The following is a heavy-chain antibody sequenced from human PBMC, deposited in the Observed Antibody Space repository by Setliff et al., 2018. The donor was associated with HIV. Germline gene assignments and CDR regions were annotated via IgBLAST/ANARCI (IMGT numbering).Heavy chain of an antibody. D-gene: IGHD6-19*01. CDR3: ARGRGWYGY. J-gene: IGHJ4*02. Sequence: ASVKVSCKASGYSFTDYYIHWVRQAPGQGLEWMGWINPKSDGTNYAQKFQGWITMTRDTSISTAYMELSRLRSDDTAVYYCARGRGWYGYWGQGTVVTVSS. V-gene: IGHV1-2*04. CDR2: INPKSDGT. CDR1: GYSFTDYY.